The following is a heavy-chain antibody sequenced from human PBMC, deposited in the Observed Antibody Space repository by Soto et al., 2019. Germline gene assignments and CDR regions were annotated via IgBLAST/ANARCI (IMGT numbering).Heavy chain of an antibody. CDR3: VSRQAGKSPKTEGFRH. Sequence: ASVKVSCKDYGYTFTSYGISWVRQAPGQGLEWMGWISAYNGNTNYAQKLQGRVTMTTDTSTSTAYMELRSLRSDDTAVYYCVSRQAGKSPKTEGFRHWGQGTLVTVSS. V-gene: IGHV1-18*01. D-gene: IGHD6-13*01. CDR1: GYTFTSYG. J-gene: IGHJ1*01. CDR2: ISAYNGNT.